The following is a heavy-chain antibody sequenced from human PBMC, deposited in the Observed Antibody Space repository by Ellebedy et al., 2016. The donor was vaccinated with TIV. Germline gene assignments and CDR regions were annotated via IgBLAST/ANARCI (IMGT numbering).Heavy chain of an antibody. Sequence: PGGSLRLSCEVSGFTFEDYAMHWVRQVPGKGLEWVSLISRDGANTYYADSVKGRFTISRDNSRDSLYLQMNGLRTGDTAFYYCAKTWGTYYWAPDSWGRGTLVTVSS. V-gene: IGHV3-43D*03. CDR3: AKTWGTYYWAPDS. D-gene: IGHD3-10*01. J-gene: IGHJ4*02. CDR2: ISRDGANT. CDR1: GFTFEDYA.